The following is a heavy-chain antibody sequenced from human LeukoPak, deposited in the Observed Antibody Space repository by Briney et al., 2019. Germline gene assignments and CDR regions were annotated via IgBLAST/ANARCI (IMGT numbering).Heavy chain of an antibody. V-gene: IGHV6-1*01. CDR2: TYYSSKWYN. CDR1: GDSVSSNSGV. Sequence: SHTLSLTCVISGDSVSSNSGVWNWIRQSPSRGLEWLGRTYYSSKWYNDYAVSVKSRITINPDTTKNQFSLQLNSVTPEDTAVYYCARGGFYYYGMDVWGQGTTVTVSS. CDR3: ARGGFYYYGMDV. J-gene: IGHJ6*02.